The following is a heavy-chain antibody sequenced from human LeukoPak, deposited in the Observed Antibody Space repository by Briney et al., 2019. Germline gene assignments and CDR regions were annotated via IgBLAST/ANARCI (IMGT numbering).Heavy chain of an antibody. CDR2: ISSGSGTI. CDR3: ARDSGRFDVFDI. CDR1: GFNFRTYS. V-gene: IGHV3-48*01. J-gene: IGHJ3*02. D-gene: IGHD3-10*01. Sequence: GGSLRLSCAASGFNFRTYSMNWVRQAPGKGLEWVSYISSGSGTIYYAHSLKGRFTISRDNSKNTLYLQMNSLRAEDTAVYYCARDSGRFDVFDIWGQGTMVTVSP.